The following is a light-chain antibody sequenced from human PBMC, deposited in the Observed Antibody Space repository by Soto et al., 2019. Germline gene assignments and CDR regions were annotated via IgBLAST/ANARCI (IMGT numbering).Light chain of an antibody. Sequence: QSVLTQSPSASASLGASVKLTCTLSSGHSSYAIASHQQQPEKGPRYLMKLNSDGSHSKGDGIPDRCSGSSSGAERYLTISSLQSEDEADYYCQTWGTGIPWVFGAGTTLTVL. V-gene: IGLV4-69*01. CDR2: LNSDGSH. CDR1: SGHSSYA. J-gene: IGLJ3*02. CDR3: QTWGTGIPWV.